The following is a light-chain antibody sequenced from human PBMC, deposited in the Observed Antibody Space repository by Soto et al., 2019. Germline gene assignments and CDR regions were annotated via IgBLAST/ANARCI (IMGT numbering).Light chain of an antibody. J-gene: IGKJ1*01. CDR1: QSVSSSY. CDR3: QQYGSSRWT. Sequence: EIVLTQSPGTLSLSPGERATLSCRASQSVSSSYLAWYQQNRGQAPRLLIYGASSRAPGIPDRFGGSGSGTDFTLTISILEPEDFAVYYCQQYGSSRWTFGQGTKVEIK. CDR2: GAS. V-gene: IGKV3-20*01.